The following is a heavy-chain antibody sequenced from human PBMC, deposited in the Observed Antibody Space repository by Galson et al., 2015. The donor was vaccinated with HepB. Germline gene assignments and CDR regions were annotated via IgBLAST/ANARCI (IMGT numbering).Heavy chain of an antibody. D-gene: IGHD1-14*01. J-gene: IGHJ4*02. CDR3: ARWAGSTSFPRFDS. V-gene: IGHV3-30*04. CDR1: GFTFSSYA. Sequence: SLRLSCAASGFTFSSYAMHWVRQAPGKGLEWVAVISYDGSNKYYADSVKGRFTISRDNSKNTLYLQMNSLRAEDTGVYYCARWAGSTSFPRFDSWGQGALVTVSS. CDR2: ISYDGSNK.